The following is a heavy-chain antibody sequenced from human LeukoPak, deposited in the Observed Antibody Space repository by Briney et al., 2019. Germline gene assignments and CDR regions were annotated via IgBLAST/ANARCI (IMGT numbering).Heavy chain of an antibody. D-gene: IGHD6-13*01. V-gene: IGHV3-23*01. J-gene: IGHJ4*02. CDR2: ISGSGGST. CDR1: GFTFSSYS. Sequence: GGSLRLSCAASGFTFSSYSVSWVRQAPGKGLEWGSAISGSGGSTYYADSVKGRFTISRDNSKNTLYLQMNSLRAEDTAVYYCARDQGGIAAAAPFDYWGQGTLVTVSS. CDR3: ARDQGGIAAAAPFDY.